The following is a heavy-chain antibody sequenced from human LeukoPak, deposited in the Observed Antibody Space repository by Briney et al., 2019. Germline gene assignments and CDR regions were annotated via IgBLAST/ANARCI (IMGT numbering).Heavy chain of an antibody. D-gene: IGHD5-18*01. CDR1: GFTFSSYG. V-gene: IGHV3-33*06. CDR2: IWYDGSNK. CDR3: AKAAGGYSYGYSYFDL. Sequence: SGGSLRLSCAASGFTFSSYGMHWVRKAPGKGLEWVAVIWYDGSNKYYADSVKGRFTTSRDNSKNTLYLQMNSLRAEDTAVYYCAKAAGGYSYGYSYFDLWGRGTLVTVSS. J-gene: IGHJ2*01.